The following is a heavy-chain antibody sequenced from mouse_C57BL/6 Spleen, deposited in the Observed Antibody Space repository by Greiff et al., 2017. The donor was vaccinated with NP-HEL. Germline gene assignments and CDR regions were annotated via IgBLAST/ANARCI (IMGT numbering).Heavy chain of an antibody. CDR1: GYSITSGYY. V-gene: IGHV3-6*01. D-gene: IGHD2-4*01. CDR2: ISYDGSN. Sequence: EVKLVESGPGLVKPSQSLSLTCSVTGYSITSGYYWNWIRQFPGNKLEWMGYISYDGSNNYNPSLKNRISITRDTSKNQFFLKLNSVTTEDTATYYCARDYYDYDGPIYYAMDYWGQGTSVTVSS. J-gene: IGHJ4*01. CDR3: ARDYYDYDGPIYYAMDY.